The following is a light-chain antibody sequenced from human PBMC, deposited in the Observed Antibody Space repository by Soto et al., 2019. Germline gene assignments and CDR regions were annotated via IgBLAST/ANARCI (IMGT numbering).Light chain of an antibody. J-gene: IGKJ3*01. Sequence: DIQMTQSPSSLSASVGDRVTITCQASQDISNYLNWYQQKPGKAPKLLIYDASNLETGVPSRFSGGGFGTEFSFTISSLQPEDIATYYCQQYDDLFSFGPGTKVEIQ. V-gene: IGKV1-33*01. CDR3: QQYDDLFS. CDR1: QDISNY. CDR2: DAS.